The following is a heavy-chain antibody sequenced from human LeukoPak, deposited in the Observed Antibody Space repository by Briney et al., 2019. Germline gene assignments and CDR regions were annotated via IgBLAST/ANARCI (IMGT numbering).Heavy chain of an antibody. D-gene: IGHD3-10*01. CDR3: AREGDPATDY. V-gene: IGHV4-30-2*01. Sequence: SETLSLTCTVSGGSISSGGYYWSWIRQPPGKGLEWIWYIYHSGSTYYNPSLKSRVTISVDRSKNQFSLKLSSVTAADTAVYYCAREGDPATDYWGQGTLVTVSS. CDR2: IYHSGST. J-gene: IGHJ4*02. CDR1: GGSISSGGYY.